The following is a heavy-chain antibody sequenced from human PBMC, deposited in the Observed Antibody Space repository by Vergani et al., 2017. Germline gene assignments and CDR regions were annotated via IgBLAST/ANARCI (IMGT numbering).Heavy chain of an antibody. J-gene: IGHJ6*02. CDR3: AKANPRNSXYDYLYYYHAMDV. Sequence: EVQLLESGGDLVQPGGSLRLSCAASGFTFNHYAMNWVRQAPGKGLEWVSGISGSGGSTYYAGSVKRRFTISRDSSKNTLYLQMNSLSAGDTAVYYCAKANPRNSXYDYLYYYHAMDVWGQGTTVTVSS. D-gene: IGHD5-12*01. V-gene: IGHV3-23*01. CDR2: ISGSGGST. CDR1: GFTFNHYA.